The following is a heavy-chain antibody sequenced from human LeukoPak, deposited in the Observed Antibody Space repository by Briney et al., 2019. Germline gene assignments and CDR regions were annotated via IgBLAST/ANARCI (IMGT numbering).Heavy chain of an antibody. J-gene: IGHJ4*02. V-gene: IGHV4-4*07. CDR3: ATRGGYSYGYNY. CDR2: IYTSGST. Sequence: SETLSLTCTVSGGSIRDYHWSWIRQPAGKGLEWIGRIYTSGSTDYNPSLKSRVTMSVDTSKNQFSLKLSSVTAADTAVYYCATRGGYSYGYNYWGQGTLVTVSS. CDR1: GGSIRDYH. D-gene: IGHD5-18*01.